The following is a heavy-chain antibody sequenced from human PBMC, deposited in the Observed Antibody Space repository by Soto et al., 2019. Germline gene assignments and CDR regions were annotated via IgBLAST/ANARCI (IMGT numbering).Heavy chain of an antibody. CDR1: GGSISSGDYY. V-gene: IGHV4-30-4*01. CDR2: IYYSGST. CDR3: ARWSGGMMTTVTFAFDY. J-gene: IGHJ4*02. D-gene: IGHD4-17*01. Sequence: QVQLQESGPGLVKPSQTLSLTCTVSGGSISSGDYYWSWIRQPPGKGLEWIGYIYYSGSTYYNPSLKSRVTISVDTSKNQFSLKLSSVTAADTAVYYCARWSGGMMTTVTFAFDYWGQGTLVTVSS.